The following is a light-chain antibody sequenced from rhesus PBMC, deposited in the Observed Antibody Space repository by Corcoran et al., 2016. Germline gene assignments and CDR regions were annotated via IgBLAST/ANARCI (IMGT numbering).Light chain of an antibody. Sequence: DIQMTQSPSSLSASVGDSVTITCRASEDIINYLNWYQHKPGKAPQRLNYAASSLESGVPSRFSGSGSGTDFTLTISSLQPEDFATYYCLQYNGDPWTFGQGTAVEIK. CDR1: EDIINY. CDR2: AAS. V-gene: IGKV1-43*02. CDR3: LQYNGDPWT. J-gene: IGKJ1*01.